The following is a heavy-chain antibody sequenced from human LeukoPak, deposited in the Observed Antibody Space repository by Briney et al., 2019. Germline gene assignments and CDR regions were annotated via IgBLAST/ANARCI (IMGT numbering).Heavy chain of an antibody. CDR1: GGSISSGGYY. Sequence: SETLSLTCTVSGGSISSGGYYWSWIRQHPGKGLEWIGYIYYSGSTYYNPSLKSRVTISVDTSKNQFSLKLSSVTAADTAVYYCARDLGCGSSSCYSHYYYYMDVWGKGTTVTVSS. CDR2: IYYSGST. CDR3: ARDLGCGSSSCYSHYYYYMDV. V-gene: IGHV4-31*03. D-gene: IGHD2-2*01. J-gene: IGHJ6*03.